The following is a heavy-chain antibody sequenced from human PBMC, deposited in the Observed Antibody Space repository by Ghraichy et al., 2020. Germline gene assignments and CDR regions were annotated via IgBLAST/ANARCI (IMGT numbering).Heavy chain of an antibody. J-gene: IGHJ4*02. CDR3: AKKVGGYHFFEY. CDR2: FSAGGVGT. V-gene: IGHV3-23*01. Sequence: GGSLRLSCAASGFTFINYAMSWVRQAPGKGLEWVSGFSAGGVGTYYADSVKGRFTISRDNTKNTLYLQMNSLRAEDTAIYYCAKKVGGYHFFEYWGQGTLVTVSS. CDR1: GFTFINYA. D-gene: IGHD3-16*02.